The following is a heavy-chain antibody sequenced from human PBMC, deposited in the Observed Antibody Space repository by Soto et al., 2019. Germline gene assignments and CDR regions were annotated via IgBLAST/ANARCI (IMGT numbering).Heavy chain of an antibody. Sequence: NPSETLSLTCTVSGGSISSYYWSWIRQPPGKGLEWIGYIYYRGSTNYNPSLKSRVTISVDTSKNQFSLKLSSVTAADTAVYYCARDLKVGYYYYGMDVWGQGTTVTVSS. CDR3: ARDLKVGYYYYGMDV. J-gene: IGHJ6*02. CDR2: IYYRGST. CDR1: GGSISSYY. V-gene: IGHV4-59*01.